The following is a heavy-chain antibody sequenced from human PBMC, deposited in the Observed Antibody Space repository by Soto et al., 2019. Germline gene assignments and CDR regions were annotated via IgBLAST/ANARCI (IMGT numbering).Heavy chain of an antibody. J-gene: IGHJ3*01. CDR3: AREGVVYQDSRRYNDDDFDL. D-gene: IGHD3-22*01. CDR1: GFTFSRYY. CDR2: IQKDGSDK. V-gene: IGHV3-7*01. Sequence: EVQLVESGGGLVLPGGSLRLSCAASGFTFSRYYMSWVRQAPGKGLEWVANIQKDGSDKYYGDSVKGRFTISRDNAKNSIYIQMNKLRAEDTAVYYCAREGVVYQDSRRYNDDDFDLSGPGTMVTVSS.